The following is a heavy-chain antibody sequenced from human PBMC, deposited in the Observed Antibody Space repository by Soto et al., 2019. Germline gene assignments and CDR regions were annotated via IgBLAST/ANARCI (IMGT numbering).Heavy chain of an antibody. CDR1: GFTFSTYA. CDR3: AKDRQPDGLWPFDH. Sequence: EVQLLESGGGLVQPGGSLRLSCAASGFTFSTYAMSWIRQAPGKGLEWVSGLFGSGGGISYADSVKGRFTISRDNSKNMLYLQMHSLRVEDTAVYYCAKDRQPDGLWPFDHWGQGTLVTVSS. V-gene: IGHV3-23*01. CDR2: LFGSGGGI. D-gene: IGHD2-8*01. J-gene: IGHJ4*02.